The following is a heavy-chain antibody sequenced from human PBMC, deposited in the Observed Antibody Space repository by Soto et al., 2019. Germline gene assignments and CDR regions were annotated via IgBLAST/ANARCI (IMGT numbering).Heavy chain of an antibody. Sequence: QVQLVESGGGVVQPGRSLRLSCAASGFSLSNNGMHWVRQAPGKGLEWVAVISHDGNNKYYADSVKGRFTISRDNSKNTVYLEMNNLRAEDTAMYYCAKGGSGNYLTYYYYYGMDVWGQGTTVTVSS. V-gene: IGHV3-30*18. CDR2: ISHDGNNK. J-gene: IGHJ6*02. CDR3: AKGGSGNYLTYYYYYGMDV. D-gene: IGHD3-22*01. CDR1: GFSLSNNG.